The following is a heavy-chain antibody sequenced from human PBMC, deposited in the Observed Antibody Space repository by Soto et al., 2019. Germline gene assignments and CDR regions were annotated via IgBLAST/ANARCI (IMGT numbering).Heavy chain of an antibody. CDR3: ARGYCSCGSCNGVRYFQH. D-gene: IGHD2-15*01. V-gene: IGHV1-8*01. CDR1: GYTFTSYD. CDR2: MNPNSGNT. Sequence: GASVKVSCKASGYTFTSYDINWVRQATGQGLEWMGWMNPNSGNTGYAQKFQGRVTMTRNTSISTAYMELSSLRSEDTAVYYCARGYCSCGSCNGVRYFQHWGQGTLVTVSS. J-gene: IGHJ1*01.